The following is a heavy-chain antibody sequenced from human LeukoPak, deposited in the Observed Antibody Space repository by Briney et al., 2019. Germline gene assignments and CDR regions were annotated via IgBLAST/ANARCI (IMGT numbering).Heavy chain of an antibody. J-gene: IGHJ4*02. CDR1: GGSYSGYY. Sequence: SETLSLTRAVYGGSYSGYYWSWIRQPPGKGLEWIGEINHSVSTNYNPSLKSRVTISVGTSKNQFSLKLSSVTAADTAVYYCARDRLSSGSYYGTLMSGFDYWGQGTLVTVSS. CDR3: ARDRLSSGSYYGTLMSGFDY. V-gene: IGHV4-34*01. D-gene: IGHD1-26*01. CDR2: INHSVST.